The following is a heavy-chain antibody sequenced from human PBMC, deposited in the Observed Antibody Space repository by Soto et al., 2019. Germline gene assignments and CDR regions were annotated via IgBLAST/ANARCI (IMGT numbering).Heavy chain of an antibody. D-gene: IGHD2-2*01. CDR1: GFTFSSYA. J-gene: IGHJ6*03. CDR3: AKYHCSSTSCYGLYYYYYMDV. CDR2: ISGSGGST. V-gene: IGHV3-23*01. Sequence: PGGSLRLSCAASGFTFSSYAMSWVRQAPGKGLEWVSAISGSGGSTYYADSGKGRFTISRDNSKNTLYLQMNSLRAEGTAVYYCAKYHCSSTSCYGLYYYYYMDVWGKGTTVTVSS.